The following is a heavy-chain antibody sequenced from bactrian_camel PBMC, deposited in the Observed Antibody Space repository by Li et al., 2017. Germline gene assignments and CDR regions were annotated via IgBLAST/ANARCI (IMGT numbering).Heavy chain of an antibody. V-gene: IGHV3S40*01. CDR3: AACRLGLGVNSYAY. Sequence: VQLVESGGGLVQPGGSLRLSCAASGFTSFSFSNYYMSWVRQAPGKGLEWVSTISSGGGITYGADSVTGRFTISRDNAKNSVYLQMNSLKTEDTAVYFCAACRLGLGVNSYAYWGQGTQVTVS. J-gene: IGHJ4*01. CDR2: ISSGGGIT. D-gene: IGHD1*01. CDR1: GFTSFSFSNYY.